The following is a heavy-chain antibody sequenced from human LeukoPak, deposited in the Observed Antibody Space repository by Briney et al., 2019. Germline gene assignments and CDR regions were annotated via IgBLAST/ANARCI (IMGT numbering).Heavy chain of an antibody. CDR3: ARDWRYCSGGSCFLYYGMDV. CDR2: IYSGGST. J-gene: IGHJ6*02. CDR1: GFTFSNYW. Sequence: GGSLRLSCAASGFTFSNYWMSWVRQAPGKGLEWVSVIYSGGSTYYADSVKGRFTISRVNSKNTLYLQMNSLRAEDTAVYYCARDWRYCSGGSCFLYYGMDVWGQGTTVTVSS. V-gene: IGHV3-66*01. D-gene: IGHD2-15*01.